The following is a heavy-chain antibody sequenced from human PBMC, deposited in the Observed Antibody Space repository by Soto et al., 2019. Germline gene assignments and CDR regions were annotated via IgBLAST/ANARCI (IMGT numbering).Heavy chain of an antibody. Sequence: QVQLQESGPGLVKPSGTLSLTCTVSGDSISSNNWWNWVRQPPGKGLEWIGESYHSGSTNYNPSLRSRVIISVDTSNNQFSLRLSSVTAAYTAIYYCARGLSLVVAGNRLGLPDYWGQGTLVTVSS. CDR2: SYHSGST. V-gene: IGHV4-4*02. CDR3: ARGLSLVVAGNRLGLPDY. CDR1: GDSISSNNW. J-gene: IGHJ4*02. D-gene: IGHD6-19*01.